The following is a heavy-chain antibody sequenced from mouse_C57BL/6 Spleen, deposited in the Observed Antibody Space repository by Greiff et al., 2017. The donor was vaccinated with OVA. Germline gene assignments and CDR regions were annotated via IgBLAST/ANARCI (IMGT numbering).Heavy chain of an antibody. Sequence: VKLVESGAELVRPGASVTLSCKASGYTFTDYEMHWVKQTPVHGLEWIGAIDPETGGTAYNQKFKGKAILTADKSSSTAYMELRSLTSEDSAVYYCTRGQGDYWGQGTTLTVSS. D-gene: IGHD3-2*02. CDR2: IDPETGGT. CDR3: TRGQGDY. V-gene: IGHV1-15*01. CDR1: GYTFTDYE. J-gene: IGHJ2*01.